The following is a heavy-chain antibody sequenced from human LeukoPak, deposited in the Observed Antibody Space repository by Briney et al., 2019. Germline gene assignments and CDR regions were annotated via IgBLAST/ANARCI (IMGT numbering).Heavy chain of an antibody. CDR1: GGSFSGYY. CDR2: INHSGST. CDR3: ARGKRRSFDY. Sequence: SETLSLTCAVYGGSFSGYYWSWIRQPPGKGLEWIGEINHSGSTNYNPSLESRVTISVDTSKNQLSLKLSSVTAADTAVYYCARGKRRSFDYWGQGTLVTVSS. J-gene: IGHJ4*02. V-gene: IGHV4-34*01.